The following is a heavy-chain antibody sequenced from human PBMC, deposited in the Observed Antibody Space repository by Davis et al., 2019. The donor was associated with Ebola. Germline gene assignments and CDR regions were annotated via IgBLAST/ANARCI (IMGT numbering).Heavy chain of an antibody. J-gene: IGHJ5*02. CDR1: GFSFSAYW. V-gene: IGHV3-7*01. D-gene: IGHD5-12*01. Sequence: GESLKISCTASGFSFSAYWMTWVRQVPGKGLEWVASLSQDESEKRYVDSVKGRFTISRDNAKDSLYLQMNSLRVDDTAVYYCSREMRSAYGQIDLWGQGTLVTVSS. CDR3: SREMRSAYGQIDL. CDR2: LSQDESEK.